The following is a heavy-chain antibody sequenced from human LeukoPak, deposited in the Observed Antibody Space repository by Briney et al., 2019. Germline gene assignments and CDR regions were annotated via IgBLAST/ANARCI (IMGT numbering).Heavy chain of an antibody. CDR2: IYSSGST. CDR1: GGSTSSYY. J-gene: IGHJ6*02. CDR3: ARESSSSYGMDV. D-gene: IGHD6-13*01. Sequence: SETLSLTCSVSGGSTSSYYWIWIRQPPGKGLEWIGYIYSSGSTNYNPSLKSRVTISVDTSQNQFSLNLTSVTAADTAVYYCARESSSSYGMDVWGQGTTVTVSS. V-gene: IGHV4-59*01.